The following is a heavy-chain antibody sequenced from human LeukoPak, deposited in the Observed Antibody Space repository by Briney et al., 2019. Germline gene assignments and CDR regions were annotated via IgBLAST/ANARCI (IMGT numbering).Heavy chain of an antibody. CDR3: ARELQDYYTVTILDVFDI. Sequence: GGSLRLSCAASGFTFSDYYMSWIRQAPGKGLEWVSYISSSGSTIYYADSVKGRFTISRDNAKNSLYLQMNSLRAEDTAVYYCARELQDYYTVTILDVFDIWGQGTMVTVSS. D-gene: IGHD4-17*01. J-gene: IGHJ3*02. CDR2: ISSSGSTI. CDR1: GFTFSDYY. V-gene: IGHV3-11*04.